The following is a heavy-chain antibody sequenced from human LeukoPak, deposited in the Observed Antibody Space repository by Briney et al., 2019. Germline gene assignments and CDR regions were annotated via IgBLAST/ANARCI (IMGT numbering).Heavy chain of an antibody. Sequence: SQTLSLTCTVSGGSISSGGYYWSWIRQHPGKGLGWIGYIYYSGSTYYNPSLKSRVTISVDTSKNQFSLKLSSVTAADTAVYYCARDSGGGISIDYWGQGTLVTVSS. V-gene: IGHV4-31*03. D-gene: IGHD4-23*01. CDR1: GGSISSGGYY. J-gene: IGHJ4*02. CDR2: IYYSGST. CDR3: ARDSGGGISIDY.